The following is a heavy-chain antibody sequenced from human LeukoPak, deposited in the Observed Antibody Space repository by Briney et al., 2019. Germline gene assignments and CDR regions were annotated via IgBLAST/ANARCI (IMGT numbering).Heavy chain of an antibody. CDR3: AREKVVGAKVYFDY. CDR2: IKQDGSEK. Sequence: GGSLRLSCAASGFTFSSYWMSWVGQAPGKGLEWVANIKQDGSEKYYVDSVKGRFTISRDNAKNSLYLQMNSLRAEDTAVYYCAREKVVGAKVYFDYWGQGTLVTVSS. V-gene: IGHV3-7*03. D-gene: IGHD1-26*01. J-gene: IGHJ4*02. CDR1: GFTFSSYW.